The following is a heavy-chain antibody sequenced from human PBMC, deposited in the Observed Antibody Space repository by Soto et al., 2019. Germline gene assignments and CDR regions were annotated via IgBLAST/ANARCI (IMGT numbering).Heavy chain of an antibody. Sequence: ASVKVSCKASGYTLTSFFIHWVRQAPGQGFEWMGLINPSDGTTNYAQKFQGRVTMTRDTSTSTVYMDLSSLRSEDTAMYYCANGPSVVGRIWFDLWGQGTLVTVSS. V-gene: IGHV1-46*03. CDR1: GYTLTSFF. CDR2: INPSDGTT. D-gene: IGHD2-15*01. J-gene: IGHJ5*02. CDR3: ANGPSVVGRIWFDL.